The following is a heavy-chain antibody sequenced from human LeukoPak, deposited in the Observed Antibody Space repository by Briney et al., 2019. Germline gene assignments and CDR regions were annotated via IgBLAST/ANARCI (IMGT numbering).Heavy chain of an antibody. Sequence: SETLSLTCAVSGGSITGHYWSWIRQPPGKGLEWIGYIHYTGSTNYNPSLNSRITMSVDTPNNQFSLRLTSVTATDTAVYYCARLHALGAEEFDPWGQGALVTVSS. D-gene: IGHD3-16*01. CDR1: GGSITGHY. CDR3: ARLHALGAEEFDP. J-gene: IGHJ5*02. V-gene: IGHV4-59*11. CDR2: IHYTGST.